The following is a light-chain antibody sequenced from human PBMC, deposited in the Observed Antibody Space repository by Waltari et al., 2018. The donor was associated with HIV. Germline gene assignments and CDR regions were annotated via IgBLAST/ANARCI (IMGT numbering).Light chain of an antibody. J-gene: IGLJ1*01. V-gene: IGLV2-14*01. Sequence: QSALTQPASVSGSPGQSITISCTGTSSDVGDYHYVSWYQQHPDKAPKLIIYDVSNRPSGVSNRFSGSKSGNTASLTISGLQTEDEADYYCSSYTSSSTRVFGTGTKVTVL. CDR2: DVS. CDR3: SSYTSSSTRV. CDR1: SSDVGDYHY.